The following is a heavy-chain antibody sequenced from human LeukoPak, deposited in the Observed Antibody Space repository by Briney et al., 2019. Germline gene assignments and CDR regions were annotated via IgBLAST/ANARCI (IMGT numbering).Heavy chain of an antibody. CDR1: GFTFSVYA. Sequence: GGSLRLSCGASGFTFSVYAIHWVRQVPGKGLEWVAVISYDGIEKSYADSVKGRFTISRDNSKNTLYLQLNSLRFEDTAIYYCVRPYCSSPNCYMGYYYGLDVWGQGTTVTVS. CDR3: VRPYCSSPNCYMGYYYGLDV. J-gene: IGHJ6*02. CDR2: ISYDGIEK. D-gene: IGHD2-2*02. V-gene: IGHV3-30-3*01.